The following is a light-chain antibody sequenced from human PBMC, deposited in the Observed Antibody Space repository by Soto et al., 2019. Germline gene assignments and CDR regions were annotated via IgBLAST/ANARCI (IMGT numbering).Light chain of an antibody. V-gene: IGLV2-8*01. J-gene: IGLJ1*01. Sequence: QSALTQPPPPSGPPGQSVPISCPETTRDVGGYTFFSWYQQHPGKAPNLMIYEVSKRPSGVPDRFSGSKSGNTASLTVSGLQAEDEADYYCSSYAGSNPYVFGTGTKVTVL. CDR3: SSYAGSNPYV. CDR2: EVS. CDR1: TRDVGGYTF.